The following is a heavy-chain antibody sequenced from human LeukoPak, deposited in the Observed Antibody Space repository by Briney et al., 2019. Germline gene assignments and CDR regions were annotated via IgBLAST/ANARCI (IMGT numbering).Heavy chain of an antibody. V-gene: IGHV4-59*08. J-gene: IGHJ4*02. D-gene: IGHD6-6*01. Sequence: SETLSLTCTVSGGSISSYYWSWIRQPPGKGLEWIGYIYYSGSTNYNPSLKSRVTISVDTSKTQFSLKLSSVTAAGTAVYYCARHSSIEARFDYWGQGTLVTVSS. CDR1: GGSISSYY. CDR3: ARHSSIEARFDY. CDR2: IYYSGST.